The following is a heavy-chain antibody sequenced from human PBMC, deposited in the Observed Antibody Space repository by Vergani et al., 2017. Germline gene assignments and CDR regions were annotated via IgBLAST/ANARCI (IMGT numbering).Heavy chain of an antibody. CDR3: ARDSRRITIFGVDHDAFDI. Sequence: QVQLVQSGAEVKKPGASVKVSCKASGYTFTSYGISWVRQAPGQGLEWMGWISAYNGNTNYAQKLQGRVTMTTDTSTSPAYMERRSLRSDDTAVYYCARDSRRITIFGVDHDAFDIWGQGTMVTVSS. D-gene: IGHD3-3*01. CDR1: GYTFTSYG. V-gene: IGHV1-18*01. J-gene: IGHJ3*02. CDR2: ISAYNGNT.